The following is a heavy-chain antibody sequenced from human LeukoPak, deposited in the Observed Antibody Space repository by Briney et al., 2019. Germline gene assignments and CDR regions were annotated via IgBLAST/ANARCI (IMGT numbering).Heavy chain of an antibody. V-gene: IGHV4-39*07. CDR1: GFTFSSYS. Sequence: PGGSLRLSCAASGFTFSSYSMNWVRQAPGKGLEWIGSIYYSGSTYYNPSLKSRVTISVDTSKNQFSLKLSSVTAADTAVYYCARDKTQYYFDYWGQGTLVTVSS. CDR3: ARDKTQYYFDY. J-gene: IGHJ4*02. CDR2: IYYSGST.